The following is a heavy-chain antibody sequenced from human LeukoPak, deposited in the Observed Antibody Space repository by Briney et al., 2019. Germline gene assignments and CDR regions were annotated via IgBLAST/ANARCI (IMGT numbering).Heavy chain of an antibody. CDR2: IIPIFGTA. J-gene: IGHJ3*02. CDR1: GGTFSSYA. Sequence: SVKVSCTASGGTFSSYAISWVRQAPGQGLEWMGGIIPIFGTANYAQKFQGRVTITTDESTSTAYMELSSLRSEDTAVYYCARGGYGDPTDGFDIWGQGTMVTVSS. D-gene: IGHD4-17*01. V-gene: IGHV1-69*05. CDR3: ARGGYGDPTDGFDI.